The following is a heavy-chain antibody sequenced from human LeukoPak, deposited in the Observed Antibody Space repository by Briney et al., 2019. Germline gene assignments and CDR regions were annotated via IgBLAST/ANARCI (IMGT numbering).Heavy chain of an antibody. Sequence: SETLSLTCAVSGYSISSGYYWGWIRQPPGKGLEWIGSIYHSGSTYYNPFLKSRVTISVDTSKNQFSLKLSSVTAADTAVYYCARDSWGYCSSTRCYGSFDYWGQETLVTVSS. J-gene: IGHJ4*02. D-gene: IGHD2-2*01. CDR1: GYSISSGYY. CDR2: IYHSGST. CDR3: ARDSWGYCSSTRCYGSFDY. V-gene: IGHV4-38-2*02.